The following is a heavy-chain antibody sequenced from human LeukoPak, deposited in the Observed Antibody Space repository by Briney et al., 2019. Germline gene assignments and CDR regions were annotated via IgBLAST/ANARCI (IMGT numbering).Heavy chain of an antibody. J-gene: IGHJ4*02. CDR2: IKEDGSET. V-gene: IGHV3-7*01. D-gene: IGHD1-14*01. Sequence: PGGSLRLSCAASGFTFSTYWMSWVRQAPRKGLEWVANIKEDGSETYYVDSLRGRFTISRDNLKNSLYLQINSLRAEDTAVYYCGRDSFETDIDYWGQGTLVTVSS. CDR1: GFTFSTYW. CDR3: GRDSFETDIDY.